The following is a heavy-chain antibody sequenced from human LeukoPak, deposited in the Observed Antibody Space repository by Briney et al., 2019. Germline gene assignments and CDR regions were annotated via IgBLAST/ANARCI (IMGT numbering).Heavy chain of an antibody. J-gene: IGHJ5*02. D-gene: IGHD3-10*01. CDR1: GGSFSGYY. CDR2: INHSGST. V-gene: IGHV4-34*01. CDR3: ARGALYYYGSGSYHHNWFDP. Sequence: PSETLSLTCAVYGGSFSGYYWSWIRQPPGKGLEWIGEINHSGSTNYNPSLKSRVTISVDTPKNQFSLKLSSVTAADTAVYYCARGALYYYGSGSYHHNWFDPWGQGTLVTVSS.